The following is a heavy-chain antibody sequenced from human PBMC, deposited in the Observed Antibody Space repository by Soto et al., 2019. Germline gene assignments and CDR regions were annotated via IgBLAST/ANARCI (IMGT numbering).Heavy chain of an antibody. Sequence: GESLKISCKGSGYSFTSYWIGWVRQMPGKGLEWMGIIYPGDSDTRYSPSFQGQVTISADKSISTAYLQWSSLKASDTAMYYCARVDILTGYSHLLRYYYYYMDVWGKGTTVTVSS. J-gene: IGHJ6*03. D-gene: IGHD3-9*01. CDR3: ARVDILTGYSHLLRYYYYYMDV. CDR1: GYSFTSYW. CDR2: IYPGDSDT. V-gene: IGHV5-51*01.